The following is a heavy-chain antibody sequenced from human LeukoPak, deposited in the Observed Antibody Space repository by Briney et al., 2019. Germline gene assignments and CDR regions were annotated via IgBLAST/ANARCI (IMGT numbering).Heavy chain of an antibody. Sequence: GGSLRLSCAASGFTFSDYYMSWIRQATGKGLEWVSAIGTAGDTYYPGSVKGRFTISRENAKNSLYLQMNSLRAGDTAVYYCARAGGQQLPRAFDIWGQGTMVTVSS. CDR1: GFTFSDYY. D-gene: IGHD6-13*01. V-gene: IGHV3-13*01. CDR3: ARAGGQQLPRAFDI. CDR2: IGTAGDT. J-gene: IGHJ3*02.